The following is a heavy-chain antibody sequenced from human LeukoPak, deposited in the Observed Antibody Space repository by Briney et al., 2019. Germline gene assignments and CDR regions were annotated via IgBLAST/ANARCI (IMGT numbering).Heavy chain of an antibody. D-gene: IGHD1-14*01. CDR3: ARAPDLGPQDV. Sequence: GGSLRLSCAASGFTFSSYGMHWVRQAPGKGLEWVAVMWYDGSNKYYADSVKGRFTISRDNSKNTLYLQMHSLRAEDTAVYYCARAPDLGPQDVWGQGTTVTVSS. CDR1: GFTFSSYG. J-gene: IGHJ6*02. V-gene: IGHV3-33*01. CDR2: MWYDGSNK.